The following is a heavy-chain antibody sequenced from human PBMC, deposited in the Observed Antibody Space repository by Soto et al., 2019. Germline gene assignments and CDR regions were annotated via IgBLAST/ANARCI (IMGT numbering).Heavy chain of an antibody. D-gene: IGHD3-16*01. CDR3: ARDVRGYGYDYYYGMDV. CDR1: GGSISSYY. CDR2: IYYSGST. J-gene: IGHJ6*02. Sequence: QVQLQESGPGLVKPSETLSLTCTVSGGSISSYYWSWIRQPPGKGLEWIGYIYYSGSTNYNPSLKSRVTISVDTSKNQFSLKLSSVTAADTAVYYCARDVRGYGYDYYYGMDVWGQGTTVTVSS. V-gene: IGHV4-59*01.